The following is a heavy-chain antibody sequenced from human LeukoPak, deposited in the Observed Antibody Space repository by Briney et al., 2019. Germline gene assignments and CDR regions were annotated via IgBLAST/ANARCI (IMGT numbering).Heavy chain of an antibody. CDR1: GGSISSDNW. CDR3: ARNPGISSTGTRGWFDP. J-gene: IGHJ5*02. Sequence: TSGTLSLTCVVSGGSISSDNWWTWVRQPPGKGLEWIGEIYHTGSTNYNPSLKSRVTISVDNSKNEFSLKFTFVTAADTAVYYCARNPGISSTGTRGWFDPWGQGTPVTVSS. V-gene: IGHV4-4*02. D-gene: IGHD6-13*01. CDR2: IYHTGST.